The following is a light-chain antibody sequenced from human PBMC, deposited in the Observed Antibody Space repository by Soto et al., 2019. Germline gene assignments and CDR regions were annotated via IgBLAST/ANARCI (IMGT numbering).Light chain of an antibody. V-gene: IGKV1-9*01. CDR2: AAS. Sequence: DIQFAQKTSFLPAAVGESVSSTCRASQGISSYLAWYQQKPGKAPKLLIYAASSLQSGVPSRFSGSGSGTEFTLTISRLQPDDFATYYCQHYNSYSEAFGQGTKVDIK. CDR1: QGISSY. J-gene: IGKJ1*01. CDR3: QHYNSYSEA.